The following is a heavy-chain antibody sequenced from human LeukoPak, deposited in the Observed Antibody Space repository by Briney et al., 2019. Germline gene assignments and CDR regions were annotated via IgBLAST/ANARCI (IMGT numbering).Heavy chain of an antibody. D-gene: IGHD3-10*01. CDR3: ARQRFPSSGSYEYDY. Sequence: SETLSLTCTVSGGSISSSSYYWGWIRQPPGKGLEWIGSNYYSGSTYYNPSLKSRVTISVDTSKNQFSLKLSSVTAADTAVYYCARQRFPSSGSYEYDYWGQGTLVTVSS. J-gene: IGHJ4*02. CDR1: GGSISSSSYY. CDR2: NYYSGST. V-gene: IGHV4-39*01.